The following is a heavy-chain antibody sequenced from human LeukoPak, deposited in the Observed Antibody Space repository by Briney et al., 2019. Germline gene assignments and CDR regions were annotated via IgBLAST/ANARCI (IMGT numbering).Heavy chain of an antibody. J-gene: IGHJ3*02. CDR1: GYTFTGYY. CDR3: ARDLHTMVRGVIGTFDI. V-gene: IGHV1-2*04. D-gene: IGHD3-10*01. Sequence: GASVKVSCKASGYTFTGYYMHWVRQAPGQGLEWMGWINPNSGGTNYAQKFQGWVTMTRDTSISTAYMELSRLRSDDTAVYYCARDLHTMVRGVIGTFDIWGQGTMVTVSS. CDR2: INPNSGGT.